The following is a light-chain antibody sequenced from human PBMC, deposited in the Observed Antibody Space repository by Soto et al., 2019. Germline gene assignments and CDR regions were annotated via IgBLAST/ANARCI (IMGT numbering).Light chain of an antibody. CDR3: QQSFITPWT. CDR1: QSMSDY. CDR2: AAS. J-gene: IGKJ1*01. Sequence: DIQITHSPSSLSASVGDRVTIACRSSQSMSDYLNWYQQKPGEAPRLLMYAASSLQSGVPSRFSGSGSGTDFTLTISSLQPEDSATYYCQQSFITPWTFGQGTKVDIK. V-gene: IGKV1-39*01.